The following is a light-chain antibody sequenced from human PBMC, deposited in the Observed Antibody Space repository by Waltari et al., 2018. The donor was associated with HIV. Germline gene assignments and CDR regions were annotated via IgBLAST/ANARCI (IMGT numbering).Light chain of an antibody. V-gene: IGKV1-12*01. CDR3: QQYKTFPLD. J-gene: IGKJ2*01. CDR1: QDIARW. CDR2: AAS. Sequence: DIQMTQSPSSVSAFVGDRVTITCRASQDIARWLAWYQQKPGKAPKLLIYAASSLHSGVPSRFSGNGSGTDFTLTISRLQPADSATYYCQQYKTFPLDFGQGSKLEI.